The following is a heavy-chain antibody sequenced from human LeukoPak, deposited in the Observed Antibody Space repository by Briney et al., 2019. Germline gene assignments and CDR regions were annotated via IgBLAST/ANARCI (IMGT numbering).Heavy chain of an antibody. J-gene: IGHJ6*03. CDR2: INHSGST. CDR3: ARGYPYYYYYMDV. CDR1: GGSFSGYY. V-gene: IGHV4-34*01. D-gene: IGHD2-2*01. Sequence: SETQSLTCAVYGGSFSGYYWSWIRQPPGKGLEWIGEINHSGSTNYNPSLKSRVTISVDTSKDQFSLKLSSVTAADTAVYYCARGYPYYYYYMDVWGKGTTVTISS.